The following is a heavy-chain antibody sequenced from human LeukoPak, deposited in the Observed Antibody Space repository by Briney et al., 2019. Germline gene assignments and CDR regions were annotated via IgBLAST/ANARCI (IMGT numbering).Heavy chain of an antibody. V-gene: IGHV4-34*01. CDR2: INHSGST. J-gene: IGHJ4*02. D-gene: IGHD3-9*01. CDR1: GGSFSGYY. Sequence: SETLSLTCAVYGGSFSGYYWSWIRQPPGKGLEWIGEINHSGSTNYNPSLKSRVTISVDTSKNQFSLKLSSVTAADTAVYYCARAPYYDILTGQVHYFDYWGQGTLVTVSS. CDR3: ARAPYYDILTGQVHYFDY.